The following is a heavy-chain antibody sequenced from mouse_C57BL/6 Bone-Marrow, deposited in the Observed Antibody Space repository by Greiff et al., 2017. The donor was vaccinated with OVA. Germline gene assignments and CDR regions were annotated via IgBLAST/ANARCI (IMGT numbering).Heavy chain of an antibody. CDR1: GYTFTSYW. CDR2: IYPGNSDT. J-gene: IGHJ4*01. Sequence: EVQLQESGTVLARPGASVKMSCKTSGYTFTSYWMHWVKQRPGQGLEWIGAIYPGNSDTSYNQKFKGKAKLTAVTSASTAYMELSSLTNEDSAVYYCAIMGGMITRAMDYWGQGTSVTVSS. D-gene: IGHD2-4*01. V-gene: IGHV1-5*01. CDR3: AIMGGMITRAMDY.